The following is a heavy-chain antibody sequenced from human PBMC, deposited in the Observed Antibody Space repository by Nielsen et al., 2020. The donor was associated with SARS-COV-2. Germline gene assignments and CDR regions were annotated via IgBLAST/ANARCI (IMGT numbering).Heavy chain of an antibody. D-gene: IGHD3-10*01. J-gene: IGHJ4*02. V-gene: IGHV3-23*01. CDR3: AKIKGWFGESIAFDS. CDR1: GFTFSMFA. CDR2: IGGTGSNT. Sequence: GGSLRLSCAASGFTFSMFALTWVRQAPGKGLDWVSSIGGTGSNTFYADSVKGRFTISRENFESTVYLQMNSLRAEDTGIYYCAKIKGWFGESIAFDSWGQGSLVTVSS.